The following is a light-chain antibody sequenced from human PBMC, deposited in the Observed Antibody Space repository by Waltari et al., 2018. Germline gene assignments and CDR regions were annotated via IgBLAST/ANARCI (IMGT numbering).Light chain of an antibody. CDR1: SSDVGGYNY. CDR3: SSYTSSSTLV. J-gene: IGLJ1*01. CDR2: EVS. Sequence: QSALTQPASVSGSPGQSITISCTGTSSDVGGYNYVSWYQHHPGKAPKLMIYEVSNRPSGVSNRFSGAKSGNTASLTISGLQVEDEADYYCSSYTSSSTLVFGTGTKVTVL. V-gene: IGLV2-14*01.